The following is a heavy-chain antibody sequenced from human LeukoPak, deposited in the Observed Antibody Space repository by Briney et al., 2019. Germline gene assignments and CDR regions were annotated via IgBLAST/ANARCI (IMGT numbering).Heavy chain of an antibody. CDR1: GFTFSSYE. CDR2: ISRSGSPI. D-gene: IGHD2-2*01. CDR3: ASIGVVVVPAAMGAFDI. Sequence: GGSLRRSCAASGFTFSSYEMNWVRQAPGKGLEWVSYISRSGSPIYYADSVKGRFTISRDNAKNSLYLQMNSLRAEDTAVYYCASIGVVVVPAAMGAFDIWGQGTMVTVSS. J-gene: IGHJ3*02. V-gene: IGHV3-48*03.